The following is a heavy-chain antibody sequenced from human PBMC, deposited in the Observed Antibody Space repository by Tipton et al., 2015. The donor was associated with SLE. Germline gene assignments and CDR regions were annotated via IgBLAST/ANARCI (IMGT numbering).Heavy chain of an antibody. J-gene: IGHJ5*02. CDR1: GGSITSGDSY. CDR2: VYYRGST. D-gene: IGHD5-24*01. CDR3: ARRGSYMGPLQA. Sequence: TLSLTCVVSGGSITSGDSYWGWIRRPPGKGLEWIGYVYYRGSTTYSPSLKSRVTISVDTSTNQSSLTLSSVTAADTAAYYCARRGSYMGPLQAWGQGTLVTVSS. V-gene: IGHV4-61*05.